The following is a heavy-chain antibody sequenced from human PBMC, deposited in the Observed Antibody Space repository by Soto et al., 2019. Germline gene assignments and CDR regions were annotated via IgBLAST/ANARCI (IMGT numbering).Heavy chain of an antibody. CDR3: ARDLTFDSHDSSGYSCS. V-gene: IGHV1-8*01. Sequence: ASVKVSCKASGYTVTSYDINWVRQATGQGLEWMGWMNPNRGNTGYAQKFQGRVTMTRNTSISTAYMELSSLRSEETAVYYCARDLTFDSHDSSGYSCSWGQGTLVTVSS. CDR1: GYTVTSYD. J-gene: IGHJ4*02. CDR2: MNPNRGNT. D-gene: IGHD3-22*01.